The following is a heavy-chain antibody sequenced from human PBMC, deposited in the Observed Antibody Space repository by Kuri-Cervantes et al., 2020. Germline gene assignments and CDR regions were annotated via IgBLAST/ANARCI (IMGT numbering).Heavy chain of an antibody. Sequence: SGPTLVKPTETLTLTCTVSGFSLSNARMGVSWIRQPPGKALEWLAHIFSNDEKSYSTSLKSRLTISKDTSKSQVVLTMTNMDPVDTATYYCARIRLPRDIVVVPAAPFLTRLNWFDPWGQGTLVTVSS. D-gene: IGHD2-2*01. CDR2: IFSNDEK. J-gene: IGHJ5*02. CDR3: ARIRLPRDIVVVPAAPFLTRLNWFDP. CDR1: GFSLSNARMG. V-gene: IGHV2-26*01.